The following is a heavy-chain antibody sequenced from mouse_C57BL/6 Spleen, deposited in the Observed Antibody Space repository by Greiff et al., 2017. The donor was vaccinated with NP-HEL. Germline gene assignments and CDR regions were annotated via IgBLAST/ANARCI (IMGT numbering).Heavy chain of an antibody. CDR2: INPSTGGT. CDR3: ARESLITTVDYAMDY. D-gene: IGHD1-1*01. V-gene: IGHV1-42*01. Sequence: EVQLQESGPELVKPGASVKISCKASGYSFTGYYMNWVKQSPEKSLEWIGEINPSTGGTTYNQKFKAKATLTVDKSSSTAYMQLKSLTSEDSAVYYCARESLITTVDYAMDYWGQGTSVTVSS. CDR1: GYSFTGYY. J-gene: IGHJ4*01.